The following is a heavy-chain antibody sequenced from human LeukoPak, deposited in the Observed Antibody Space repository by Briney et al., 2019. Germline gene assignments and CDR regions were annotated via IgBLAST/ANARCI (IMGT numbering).Heavy chain of an antibody. CDR1: GYTFTSYY. Sequence: ASVKVSCKASGYTFTSYYMHWVRQAPGQGLEWMGIINPSGGSTSYAQKFQGRVTMTRDTSTSTVYMELSSLRSEDTAVYYCARVPRAIGEVVPAAIYSYYMDVWGKGTTVTVSS. CDR3: ARVPRAIGEVVPAAIYSYYMDV. CDR2: INPSGGST. V-gene: IGHV1-46*01. D-gene: IGHD2-2*01. J-gene: IGHJ6*03.